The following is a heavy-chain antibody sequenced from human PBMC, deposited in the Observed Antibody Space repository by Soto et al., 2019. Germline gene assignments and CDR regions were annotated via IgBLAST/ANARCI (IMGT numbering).Heavy chain of an antibody. CDR3: ARDVPYCSSTSCYFLEMTWFDP. CDR2: IIPIFGTA. D-gene: IGHD2-2*01. V-gene: IGHV1-69*13. J-gene: IGHJ5*02. Sequence: GASVKVSCKASGGTFSSYAISWVRQAPGQGLEWMGGIIPIFGTANYAQKFQGRVTITADESTSTAYMELSSLRSEDTAVYYCARDVPYCSSTSCYFLEMTWFDPWGQGTLVTVSS. CDR1: GGTFSSYA.